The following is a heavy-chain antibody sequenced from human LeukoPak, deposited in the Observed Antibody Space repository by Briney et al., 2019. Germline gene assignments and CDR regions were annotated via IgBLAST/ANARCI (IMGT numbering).Heavy chain of an antibody. CDR3: AHSLYSGTYYAFDI. D-gene: IGHD1-26*01. Sequence: SGPTLVKPTQTLTLTCTFSGFSLNSDGVGVGWIRQPPGKALEWLALIYWNGDKRYSPSLKSRLTITKDTSKNQVVLTMTNMDPVDTATYYRAHSLYSGTYYAFDIWGQGTMVTVSS. CDR1: GFSLNSDGVG. CDR2: IYWNGDK. J-gene: IGHJ3*02. V-gene: IGHV2-5*01.